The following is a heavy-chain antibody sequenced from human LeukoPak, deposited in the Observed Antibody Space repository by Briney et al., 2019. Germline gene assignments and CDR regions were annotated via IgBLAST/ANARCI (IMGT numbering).Heavy chain of an antibody. D-gene: IGHD4-17*01. CDR1: GGSISSYH. Sequence: SETLSLTCTVSGGSISSYHWNWIRQPPGKGLEWIGYIYYSGSTDYNPSLKSRVTISVDTSKNQFSLRLSSVTAADTAVYYCARLPTVTFFDYWGQGTLVTVSS. CDR2: IYYSGST. CDR3: ARLPTVTFFDY. J-gene: IGHJ4*02. V-gene: IGHV4-59*08.